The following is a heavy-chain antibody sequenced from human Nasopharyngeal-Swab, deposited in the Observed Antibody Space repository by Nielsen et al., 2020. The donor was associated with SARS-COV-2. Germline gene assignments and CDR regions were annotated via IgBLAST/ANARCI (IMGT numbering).Heavy chain of an antibody. CDR2: INPNSGGT. D-gene: IGHD3-22*01. V-gene: IGHV1-2*06. Sequence: ASVKVSCKASGYTFTGYYMHWVRQAPGQGLEWMGRINPNSGGTNYAQKFQGRVTMTRDTSVSTAHMELSRLRSDDTAVYYCAREGRTYYYDSSGPVYYYYGMDVWGQGTTVTVSS. J-gene: IGHJ6*02. CDR3: AREGRTYYYDSSGPVYYYYGMDV. CDR1: GYTFTGYY.